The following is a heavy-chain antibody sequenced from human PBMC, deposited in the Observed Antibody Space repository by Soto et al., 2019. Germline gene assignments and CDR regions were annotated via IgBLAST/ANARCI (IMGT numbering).Heavy chain of an antibody. J-gene: IGHJ4*02. Sequence: TGGSLRLSCAASGFTFSDYYMSWIRQAPGKGLEWVSYISSSSSYTNYADSVKGRFTISRDNAKNSLYLQMNSLRADDTAVYYCANHMTTVTRYYFDYWGQGALVTVSS. V-gene: IGHV3-11*03. CDR1: GFTFSDYY. D-gene: IGHD4-4*01. CDR2: ISSSSSYT. CDR3: ANHMTTVTRYYFDY.